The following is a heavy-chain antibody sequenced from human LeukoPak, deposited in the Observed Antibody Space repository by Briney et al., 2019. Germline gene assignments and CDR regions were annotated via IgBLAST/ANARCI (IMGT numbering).Heavy chain of an antibody. D-gene: IGHD3/OR15-3a*01. CDR2: ISSSSSTM. Sequence: GGSLRLSCAASGFTVSSNYMSWVRQAPGKGLEWVSYISSSSSTMYYADSVKGRFTISRDNAKNSLYLQMNSLRAEDTAVYYCARDSIFGLVAYYFDYWGQGTLVTVSS. J-gene: IGHJ4*02. CDR1: GFTVSSNY. CDR3: ARDSIFGLVAYYFDY. V-gene: IGHV3-48*01.